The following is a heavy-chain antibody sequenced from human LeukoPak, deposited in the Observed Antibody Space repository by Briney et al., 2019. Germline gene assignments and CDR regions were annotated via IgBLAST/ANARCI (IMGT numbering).Heavy chain of an antibody. CDR3: ARDSKGYYYGSGNYYGMDV. V-gene: IGHV3-21*01. D-gene: IGHD3-10*01. J-gene: IGHJ6*02. Sequence: GGSLRLSCAASGFTFSSYSMNWVRQAPGKGLEWVSSISSSSYIYYADSVKGRFTISRDNAKNSLYLQMNSLRAEDTAVYYCARDSKGYYYGSGNYYGMDVWGQGTTVTVSS. CDR2: ISSSSYI. CDR1: GFTFSSYS.